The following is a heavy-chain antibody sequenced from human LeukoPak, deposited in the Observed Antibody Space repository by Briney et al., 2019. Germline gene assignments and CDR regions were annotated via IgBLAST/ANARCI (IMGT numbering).Heavy chain of an antibody. CDR1: GFTFSSYA. J-gene: IGHJ4*02. Sequence: GGSLRLSCAASGFTFSSYAMSWVRQAPGKGLEWVSAISGSGGSTYYADSVKGRFTISRDNAKNSLYLQMNSLRAEDTAVYYCARDPGYYYDSSSYADYWGQGTLVTVSS. CDR3: ARDPGYYYDSSSYADY. V-gene: IGHV3-23*01. CDR2: ISGSGGST. D-gene: IGHD3-22*01.